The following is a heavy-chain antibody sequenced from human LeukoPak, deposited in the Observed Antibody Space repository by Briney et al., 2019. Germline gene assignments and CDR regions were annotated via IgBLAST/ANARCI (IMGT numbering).Heavy chain of an antibody. Sequence: GGALRLFCAASGFTLRIYSMNCVREAPGKGREGVSYISNSSSYIHYADSVKGRFTISRDNDKNSLYLQMNTLRAEDAAVYYCARGFPYGNGAFDIWGRGRMVTVAS. CDR2: ISNSSSYI. CDR1: GFTLRIYS. CDR3: ARGFPYGNGAFDI. D-gene: IGHD1-1*01. J-gene: IGHJ3*02. V-gene: IGHV3-21*05.